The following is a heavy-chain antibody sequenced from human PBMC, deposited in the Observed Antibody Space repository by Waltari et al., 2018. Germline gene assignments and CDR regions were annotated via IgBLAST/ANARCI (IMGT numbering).Heavy chain of an antibody. CDR1: GFTFRSYS. Sequence: EVQLVESGGGLVKPGGSLRLSCAASGFTFRSYSMNWVRQAPGKGMEWVSYISSSSSYIYYADSVKGRFTISRDNAKNSLYLQMNSLRAEDTAVYYCARDNSGNYDFWRGAIYGEGYNWFDPWGQGTLVTVSS. CDR2: ISSSSSYI. CDR3: ARDNSGNYDFWRGAIYGEGYNWFDP. D-gene: IGHD3-3*01. J-gene: IGHJ5*02. V-gene: IGHV3-21*01.